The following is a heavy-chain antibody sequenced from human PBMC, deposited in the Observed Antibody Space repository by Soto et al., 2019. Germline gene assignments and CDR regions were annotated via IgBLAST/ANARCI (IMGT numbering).Heavy chain of an antibody. CDR1: GFTFSGSG. CDR2: SRTKTNNYAT. J-gene: IGHJ4*02. Sequence: EVQLVESGGGLVQPGGSLKLSCAASGFTFSGSGIHWVRQASGKGLEWVGRSRTKTNNYATAYAASVKGRFTISRDDSKNMAYLQMNSLKTEDTAVYYFTAMAGIDYWGQGTLVTVSS. D-gene: IGHD6-19*01. V-gene: IGHV3-73*02. CDR3: TAMAGIDY.